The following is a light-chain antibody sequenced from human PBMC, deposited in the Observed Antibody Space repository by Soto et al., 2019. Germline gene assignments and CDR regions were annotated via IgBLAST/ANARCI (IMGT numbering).Light chain of an antibody. CDR3: RSFPGSYTSV. J-gene: IGLJ1*01. CDR1: SSDVGRYDY. CDR2: DVS. V-gene: IGLV2-11*01. Sequence: QSVLTQPRSVSGSPGQSVTISCTGTSSDVGRYDYVSWYQQHPGKAPKLIIYDVSERPSGVPDRFSGSKFGNTASLTISGLQAEDYADYSCRSFPGSYTSVFGSGPNATV.